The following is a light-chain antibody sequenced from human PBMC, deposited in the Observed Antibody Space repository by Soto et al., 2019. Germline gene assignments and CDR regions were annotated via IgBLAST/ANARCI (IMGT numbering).Light chain of an antibody. Sequence: QSALTQPRSVSGSPGQSVTIACTGTSSDVGGYNYVSWYQQYPGKAPKFMIYDVNKRPSGVPDRFSGSKSGNTASLTISGLQAEDEAEYYCCSYTGSYTWVFGGGTKLTVL. J-gene: IGLJ3*02. CDR1: SSDVGGYNY. CDR2: DVN. V-gene: IGLV2-11*01. CDR3: CSYTGSYTWV.